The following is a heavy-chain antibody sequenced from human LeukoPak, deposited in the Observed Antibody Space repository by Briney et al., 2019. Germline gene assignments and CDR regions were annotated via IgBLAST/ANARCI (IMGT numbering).Heavy chain of an antibody. D-gene: IGHD3-3*01. CDR1: GFTFSNAW. Sequence: GGSLRLSCAASGFTFSNAWMSWVRQAPGKGLEWVGRIKSKTDGGTTDYAAPVKGRFTISRDDSKNTLYLQMNSLKTEDTAVYYCAKVKLRFLEWPSYYYFDYWGQGTLVTVSS. V-gene: IGHV3-15*01. J-gene: IGHJ4*02. CDR3: AKVKLRFLEWPSYYYFDY. CDR2: IKSKTDGGTT.